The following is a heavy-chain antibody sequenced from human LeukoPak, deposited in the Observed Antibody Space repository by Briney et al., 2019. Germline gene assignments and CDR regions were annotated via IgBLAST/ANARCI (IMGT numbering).Heavy chain of an antibody. CDR3: ARSGSGSGSYYNSAYYYYGMDV. Sequence: SETLSLTCTVSGGSISGYYWSWIRQPPGKGVEWIGYMYYSGSTNYNPSLKSRVTISVDMSQNQFSLKLSSVTAADTAVYYCARSGSGSGSYYNSAYYYYGMDVWGQGTTVTVSS. D-gene: IGHD3-10*01. CDR1: GGSISGYY. J-gene: IGHJ6*02. V-gene: IGHV4-59*01. CDR2: MYYSGST.